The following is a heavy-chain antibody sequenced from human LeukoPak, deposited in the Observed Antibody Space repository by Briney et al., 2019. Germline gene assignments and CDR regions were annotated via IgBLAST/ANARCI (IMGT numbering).Heavy chain of an antibody. D-gene: IGHD6-19*01. CDR2: IYTSGST. V-gene: IGHV4-4*09. Sequence: SETLSLTCTVSGGSISSYYWSWIRQPPGKGLEWIGYIYTSGSTNYNPSLKSRVTISVDTSKNQFSLKLSSVTAADTAVYYCARDYRSSGWFYGMDVWGQGTTVTVSS. CDR3: ARDYRSSGWFYGMDV. CDR1: GGSISSYY. J-gene: IGHJ6*02.